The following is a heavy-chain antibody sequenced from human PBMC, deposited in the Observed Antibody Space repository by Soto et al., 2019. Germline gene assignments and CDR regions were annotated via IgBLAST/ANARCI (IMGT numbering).Heavy chain of an antibody. Sequence: GGSLRLSCAASGFTFATYPMTWVRQAPGKGLEWVSGFSGSGGSTYYADSVKGRFTISRDNSKNTLFLQMNSLSAEDTAVYYCAKGYSIGWSYVDSWGQGTLVTVSS. D-gene: IGHD6-19*01. CDR3: AKGYSIGWSYVDS. CDR2: FSGSGGST. CDR1: GFTFATYP. V-gene: IGHV3-23*01. J-gene: IGHJ4*02.